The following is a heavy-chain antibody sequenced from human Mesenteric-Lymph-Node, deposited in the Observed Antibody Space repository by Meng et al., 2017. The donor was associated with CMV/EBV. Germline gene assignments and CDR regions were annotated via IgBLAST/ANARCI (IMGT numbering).Heavy chain of an antibody. CDR3: AKGPHYSSFFPTVPFFDY. V-gene: IGHV3-23*01. J-gene: IGHJ4*02. Sequence: GESLKISCAVSGFTFSNYAMSWVRQAPGKGLEWVSGITSSGGTTYYADSVKGRFTISRDSSKNSLYLQMNSPRAEDTAVYYCAKGPHYSSFFPTVPFFDYWGQGVLVTVSS. CDR1: GFTFSNYA. D-gene: IGHD4-11*01. CDR2: ITSSGGTT.